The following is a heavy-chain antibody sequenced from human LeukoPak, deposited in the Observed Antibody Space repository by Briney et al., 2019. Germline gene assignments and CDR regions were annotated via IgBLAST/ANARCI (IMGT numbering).Heavy chain of an antibody. CDR2: IYSSGDT. V-gene: IGHV4-39*01. Sequence: SETLSLTCTVSGLFIRRSSYYWSWIRQPPGKGLEWIGSIYSSGDTYYDPSLKSRVTISVDTSKNQFSLKVTSVTAADTAVYFCARHYDGGSSPTRPFDIWGQGTMVTVSS. CDR1: GLFIRRSSYY. D-gene: IGHD1-26*01. J-gene: IGHJ3*02. CDR3: ARHYDGGSSPTRPFDI.